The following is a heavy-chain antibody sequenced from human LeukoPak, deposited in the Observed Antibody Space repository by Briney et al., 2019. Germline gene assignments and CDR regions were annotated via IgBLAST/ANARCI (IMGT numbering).Heavy chain of an antibody. V-gene: IGHV3-7*01. Sequence: GGSLRLSCAASGFVYSAFWMSWVRQAPGKGLECVANIKQDGSEKYYEDSAKGRFTISRDNARNTLFLQMDSLRAEDTAVYYCARESVRRISMRSKGFFDYWGRGTRVTVSS. J-gene: IGHJ4*02. CDR2: IKQDGSEK. CDR1: GFVYSAFW. D-gene: IGHD3-22*01. CDR3: ARESVRRISMRSKGFFDY.